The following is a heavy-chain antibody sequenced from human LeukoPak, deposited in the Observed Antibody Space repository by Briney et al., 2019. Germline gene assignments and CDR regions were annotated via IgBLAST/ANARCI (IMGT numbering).Heavy chain of an antibody. J-gene: IGHJ4*02. Sequence: SVKVSCKASGGTFSSYDISWVRQAPGQGLEWMGGITPLFGVANYAQKFQGRVTISAVESKGTAYMELRSLRSEDTAVYYCARGWLAETTVVTPYNYWGQGTLVTVSS. CDR1: GGTFSSYD. D-gene: IGHD4-23*01. V-gene: IGHV1-69*13. CDR2: ITPLFGVA. CDR3: ARGWLAETTVVTPYNY.